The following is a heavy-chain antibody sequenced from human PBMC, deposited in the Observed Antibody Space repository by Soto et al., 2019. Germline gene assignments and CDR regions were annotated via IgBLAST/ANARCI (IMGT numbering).Heavy chain of an antibody. J-gene: IGHJ4*02. D-gene: IGHD6-19*01. CDR1: GFTFSTYV. Sequence: QVQLVESGGGVVQPGRSLRLSCAASGFTFSTYVMHWVRQAPGKGLEWVAVISSNGADDNYVDCVKGRFTISRDQSKNTLYLQMNSLRTEDTALYYCVKQNTGWFFYFWGLGTLVTVSS. CDR2: ISSNGADD. CDR3: VKQNTGWFFYF. V-gene: IGHV3-30*18.